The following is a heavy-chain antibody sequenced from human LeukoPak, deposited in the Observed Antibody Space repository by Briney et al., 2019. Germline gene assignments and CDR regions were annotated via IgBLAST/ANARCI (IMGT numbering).Heavy chain of an antibody. CDR3: AHARSGYSGYGLWHFDY. Sequence: ASVKVSCEASGGTFSSYAISWVRQAPGQGLEWMGGIIPIFGTANYAQKFQGRVTITADESTSTAYMELSSLRSEDTAVYYCAHARSGYSGYGLWHFDYWGQGTLVTVSS. CDR1: GGTFSSYA. CDR2: IIPIFGTA. J-gene: IGHJ4*02. V-gene: IGHV1-69*01. D-gene: IGHD5-12*01.